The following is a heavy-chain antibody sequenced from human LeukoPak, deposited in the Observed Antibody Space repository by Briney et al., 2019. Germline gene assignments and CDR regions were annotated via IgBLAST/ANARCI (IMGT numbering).Heavy chain of an antibody. CDR1: GFTFSSYS. V-gene: IGHV3-48*01. Sequence: GGSLRLSCAAPGFTFSSYSMNWVRQAPGKGLEWVSYISSSSSTIYYADSVKGRFTISRDNAKNSLYLQMNSLRAEDTAVYYCARIAGPLDYWGQGTLVTVSS. CDR3: ARIAGPLDY. CDR2: ISSSSSTI. J-gene: IGHJ4*02.